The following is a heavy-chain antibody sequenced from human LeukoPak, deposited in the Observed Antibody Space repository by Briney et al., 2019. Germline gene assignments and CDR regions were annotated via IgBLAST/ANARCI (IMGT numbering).Heavy chain of an antibody. J-gene: IGHJ6*03. Sequence: PGGSLRLSCVASRFTFSNHYMSWVRQAPGKGLEWVATIKPDGSETFYVDSVKGRFTVSRDNAKNSLYLQVSSLRAEDTAVYYCAREDPYYYYMDVWGKGTTVTVSS. V-gene: IGHV3-7*01. CDR1: RFTFSNHY. CDR2: IKPDGSET. CDR3: AREDPYYYYMDV.